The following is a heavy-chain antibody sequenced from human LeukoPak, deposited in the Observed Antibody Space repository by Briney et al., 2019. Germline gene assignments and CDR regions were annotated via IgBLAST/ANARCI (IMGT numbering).Heavy chain of an antibody. Sequence: ASVKVSCKVSGYTLTELSMHWVRQAPGKGLEWMGGFDVEGGETIYARKFQGRVTMTRDMSTSTVYMELSSLRSEDTAVYYCASSYGDYVDYWGQGTLVTVSS. D-gene: IGHD4-17*01. CDR1: GYTLTELS. CDR2: FDVEGGET. CDR3: ASSYGDYVDY. V-gene: IGHV1-24*01. J-gene: IGHJ4*02.